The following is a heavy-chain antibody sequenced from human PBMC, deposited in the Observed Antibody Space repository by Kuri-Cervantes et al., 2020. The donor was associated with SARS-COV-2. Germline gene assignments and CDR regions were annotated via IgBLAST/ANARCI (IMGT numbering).Heavy chain of an antibody. CDR3: ASPGGFLDV. CDR2: INHSGST. J-gene: IGHJ6*04. V-gene: IGHV4-34*01. CDR1: GGSFSGYY. Sequence: SETLSPTCAVYGGSFSGYYWSWIRQPPGKGLEWIGEINHSGSTNYNPSLKSRVTISVDTSKNQFSLKLSSVTAADTAVHYCASPGGFLDVWGKGTTVTVSS. D-gene: IGHD4-23*01.